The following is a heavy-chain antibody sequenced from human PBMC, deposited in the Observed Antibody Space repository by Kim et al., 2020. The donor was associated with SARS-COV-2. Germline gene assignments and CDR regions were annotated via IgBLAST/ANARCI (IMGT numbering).Heavy chain of an antibody. V-gene: IGHV4-39*01. Sequence: SETLSLTCTVSGVSISSSTYYWGWIRQPPGKGLEWIGSIYYSGSTSYNPSLKSRVTISVDTSKNQFSLKLSSVTAADTAVYYCARQYNPYYDILTGYYILNWFDPWGQGTLVTVSS. D-gene: IGHD3-9*01. CDR2: IYYSGST. J-gene: IGHJ5*02. CDR1: GVSISSSTYY. CDR3: ARQYNPYYDILTGYYILNWFDP.